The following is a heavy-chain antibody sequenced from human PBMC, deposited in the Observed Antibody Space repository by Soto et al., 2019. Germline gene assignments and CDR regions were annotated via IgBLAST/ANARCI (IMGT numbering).Heavy chain of an antibody. Sequence: EVQLLESGGGLVQPGGSLRLSCAASRFTFSSYAMSWVRQAPGKGLEWVSAISGSGGSTYYADSVKGRFTISRDNSKNTLYLQMNSLRAEDTAVYYCAKDVGDGYITGYFDYWGQGTLVTVSS. D-gene: IGHD1-26*01. CDR2: ISGSGGST. CDR1: RFTFSSYA. V-gene: IGHV3-23*01. CDR3: AKDVGDGYITGYFDY. J-gene: IGHJ4*02.